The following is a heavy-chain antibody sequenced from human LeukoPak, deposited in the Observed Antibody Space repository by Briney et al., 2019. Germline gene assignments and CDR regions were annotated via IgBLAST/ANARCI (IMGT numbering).Heavy chain of an antibody. D-gene: IGHD4-23*01. V-gene: IGHV1-2*06. Sequence: ASVKVSCKASGYTFTGYYMHWVRQAPGQGLEWMGRINPNSGGTNYAQKFQGRVTMTRDTSISTAYMELSRLRSDDTAVYYCARGGYGGNSGTLPFDYWGQGTLVTVSS. CDR1: GYTFTGYY. CDR3: ARGGYGGNSGTLPFDY. J-gene: IGHJ4*02. CDR2: INPNSGGT.